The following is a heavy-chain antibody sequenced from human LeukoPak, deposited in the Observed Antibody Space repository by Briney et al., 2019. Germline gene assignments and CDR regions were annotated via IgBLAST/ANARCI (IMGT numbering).Heavy chain of an antibody. D-gene: IGHD3-10*01. CDR3: AKLAKYFYGSETYYFFEH. J-gene: IGHJ4*02. CDR2: ISSSGSTI. CDR1: GFTFSSYE. V-gene: IGHV3-48*03. Sequence: PGGSLRLSCAASGFTFSSYEMNWVRQAPGKGLEWVSYISSSGSTIYYADSVKGRFTISRDSAKNSLYLQMNSLRVEDTAVYYCAKLAKYFYGSETYYFFEHWGQGTPVTASS.